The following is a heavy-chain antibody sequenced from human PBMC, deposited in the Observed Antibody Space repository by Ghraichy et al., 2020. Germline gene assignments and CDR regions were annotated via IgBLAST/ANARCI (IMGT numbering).Heavy chain of an antibody. CDR3: AKESDYGDYRTSDY. J-gene: IGHJ4*01. Sequence: GGSLRLSCAASGFTFSTYSMHWVRQAQGKGLEWVAVISYDGSNKYYGDSVKGRFTISRDNSKNTLYLQMNSLRAEDTALYYCAKESDYGDYRTSDYWGHGTLVTVSS. D-gene: IGHD4-17*01. CDR2: ISYDGSNK. V-gene: IGHV3-30*04. CDR1: GFTFSTYS.